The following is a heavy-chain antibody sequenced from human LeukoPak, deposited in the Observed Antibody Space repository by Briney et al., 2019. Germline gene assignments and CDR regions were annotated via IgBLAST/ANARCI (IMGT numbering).Heavy chain of an antibody. D-gene: IGHD3-10*01. CDR2: IYYSGST. V-gene: IGHV4-39*01. J-gene: IGHJ5*02. CDR3: ARPRGVRGPRTNWFDP. CDR1: GGSISSSSYY. Sequence: SETLSLTCTVSGGSISSSSYYWGWIRQPPGKGLEWIGSIYYSGSTYYNPSLKSRVTISVDTSKNQFPLKLSSVTAADTAVYYCARPRGVRGPRTNWFDPWGQGTLVTVSS.